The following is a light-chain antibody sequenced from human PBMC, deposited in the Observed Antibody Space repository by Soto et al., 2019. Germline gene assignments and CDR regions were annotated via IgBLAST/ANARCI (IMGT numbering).Light chain of an antibody. CDR1: TSNIGSNY. Sequence: VLTQPPSASGTPGQGVTISCSGSTSNIGSNYVYWYQQLPGTAPELLIYRNNQRPSGVPDRFSGSKSGTSASLAISGLRSDDEADYFCATWDDSLNGFYVFGTGTKVTVL. V-gene: IGLV1-47*01. CDR3: ATWDDSLNGFYV. CDR2: RNN. J-gene: IGLJ1*01.